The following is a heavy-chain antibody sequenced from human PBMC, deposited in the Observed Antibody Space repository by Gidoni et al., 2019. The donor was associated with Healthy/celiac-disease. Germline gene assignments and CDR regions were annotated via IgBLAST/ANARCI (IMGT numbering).Heavy chain of an antibody. D-gene: IGHD6-13*01. CDR3: ARGGIPQGYYYYMDV. CDR2: IGTAGDT. CDR1: GFPFSSYD. Sequence: EVQLVESGGGLVQPGGSLRLSCAASGFPFSSYDMHWVRQATGKGLEWGAAIGTAGDTYYPGSVKGRFTISRENAKNSVYLQMNSLRAGDTAVYYCARGGIPQGYYYYMDVWGKGTTVTVSS. V-gene: IGHV3-13*04. J-gene: IGHJ6*03.